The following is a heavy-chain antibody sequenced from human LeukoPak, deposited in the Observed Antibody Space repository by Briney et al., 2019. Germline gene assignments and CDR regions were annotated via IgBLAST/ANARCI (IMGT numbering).Heavy chain of an antibody. CDR1: GFTFSSYA. CDR2: ISNDGNIK. D-gene: IGHD5-18*01. V-gene: IGHV3-30*18. CDR3: AKEDVTMVTPGY. Sequence: GGSLRLSCAASGFTFSSYAMHWVRQAPGKGLEWVAVISNDGNIKFYADSVRGRFTISRDNSKNTLYLQMNSLTPEDTAVYYCAKEDVTMVTPGYWGQGTLVTVSS. J-gene: IGHJ4*02.